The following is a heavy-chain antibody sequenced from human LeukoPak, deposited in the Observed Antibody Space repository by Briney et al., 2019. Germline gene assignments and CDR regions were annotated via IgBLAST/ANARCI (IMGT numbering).Heavy chain of an antibody. J-gene: IGHJ6*02. Sequence: PGGPLSFSCAPSGFTFSAYHMSGIRRAPGKGLECISYISSSGSTIYYTDSVKGRFTISRDNAKNSLYLQMNSLRAEDTAVYYCARIRRDGYNLSYYYYGMDVWGQGTTVTVSS. V-gene: IGHV3-11*01. CDR1: GFTFSAYH. CDR2: ISSSGSTI. CDR3: ARIRRDGYNLSYYYYGMDV. D-gene: IGHD5-24*01.